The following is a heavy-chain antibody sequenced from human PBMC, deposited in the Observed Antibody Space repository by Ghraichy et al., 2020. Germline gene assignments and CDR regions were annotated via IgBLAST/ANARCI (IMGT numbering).Heavy chain of an antibody. CDR2: INHSGST. CDR3: ARGVVVTAIRQKNYYYYGMDV. Sequence: SETLSLTCAVYGGSFSGYYWSWIRQPPGKGLEWIGEINHSGSTNYNPSLKSRVTISVDTSKNQFSLKLSSVTAADTAVYYCARGVVVTAIRQKNYYYYGMDVWGQGTTVTVSS. CDR1: GGSFSGYY. D-gene: IGHD2-21*02. J-gene: IGHJ6*02. V-gene: IGHV4-34*01.